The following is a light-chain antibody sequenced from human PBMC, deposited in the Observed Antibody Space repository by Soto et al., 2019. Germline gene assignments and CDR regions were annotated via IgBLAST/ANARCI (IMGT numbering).Light chain of an antibody. V-gene: IGLV7-46*01. Sequence: QTVVTQEPGLTFCPEGTISLTCASSTGASPSSHYTYWFKQKPGEAPRALISDTTNKHSWTPARFSGPILGGNAALTLSGAKPEDEVAYYCLLACSGRYVFGTGTTVTVL. CDR1: TGASPSSHY. CDR3: LLACSGRYV. J-gene: IGLJ1*01. CDR2: DTT.